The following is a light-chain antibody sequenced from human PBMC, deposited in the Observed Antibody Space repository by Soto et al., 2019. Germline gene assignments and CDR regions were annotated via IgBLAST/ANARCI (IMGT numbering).Light chain of an antibody. CDR1: SSNIGAGYD. CDR2: GNN. CDR3: LSYDRSLFWV. Sequence: QSVLTQPPSVSGAPGQRVTISCTGSSSNIGAGYDVHWYQQLPGTALKLVIYGNNNRPSGVPDRFSGSKSGTSASLAITGLQAEDEADYYCLSYDRSLFWVFGGGTKLTVL. J-gene: IGLJ3*02. V-gene: IGLV1-40*01.